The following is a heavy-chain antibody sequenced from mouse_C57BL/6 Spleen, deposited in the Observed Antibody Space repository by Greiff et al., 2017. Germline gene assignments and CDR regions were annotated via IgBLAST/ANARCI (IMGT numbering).Heavy chain of an antibody. CDR3: ALIYYGNYDYAMDY. CDR2: IYPGDGDT. Sequence: VQLQQSGPELVKPGASVKISCKASGYAFSSSWMNWVKQRPGKGLEWIGRIYPGDGDTNYNGKFKGKATLTADKSSSTAYMQLSSLTSEDSAVYFCALIYYGNYDYAMDYWGQGTSVTVSS. J-gene: IGHJ4*01. D-gene: IGHD2-1*01. CDR1: GYAFSSSW. V-gene: IGHV1-82*01.